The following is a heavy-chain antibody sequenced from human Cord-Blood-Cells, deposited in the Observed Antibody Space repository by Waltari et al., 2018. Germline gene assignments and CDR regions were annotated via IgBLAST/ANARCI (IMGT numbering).Heavy chain of an antibody. J-gene: IGHJ4*02. V-gene: IGHV4-39*01. Sequence: QLQLQESGPGLVKPSETLSLTCTVPGGSISSRSYYWGWIRQPPGKGLEWIGSIYYSGSTYYNPSLKSRVTISVDTSKNQFSLKLSSVTAADTAVYYCARHQSAAAAIDYWGQGTLVTVSS. CDR1: GGSISSRSYY. CDR3: ARHQSAAAAIDY. D-gene: IGHD6-25*01. CDR2: IYYSGST.